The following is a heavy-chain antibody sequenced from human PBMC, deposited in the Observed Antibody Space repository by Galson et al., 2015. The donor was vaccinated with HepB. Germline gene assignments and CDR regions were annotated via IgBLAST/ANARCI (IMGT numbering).Heavy chain of an antibody. CDR3: ARGDRDYYYGMDI. CDR1: GYTFTSDY. V-gene: IGHV1-69*13. J-gene: IGHJ6*04. Sequence: SVKVSCKTSGYTFTSDYMHWVRQAPGQGFEWMGRIIPIFGTANYAQKFQGRVTITADESTSTAYMELSSLRSEDTAVYYCARGDRDYYYGMDIWGKGTTVTVSS. CDR2: IIPIFGTA.